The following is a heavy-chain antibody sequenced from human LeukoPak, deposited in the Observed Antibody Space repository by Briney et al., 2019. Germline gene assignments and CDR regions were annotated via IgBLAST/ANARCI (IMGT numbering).Heavy chain of an antibody. CDR2: ISSSSSTI. CDR1: GFTFSCYS. J-gene: IGHJ3*02. V-gene: IGHV3-48*02. CDR3: ARDHFRIDAFHI. Sequence: GGSLRLSCAASGFTFSCYSMNWVRQAPGKGLEWVSYISSSSSTIYYADSVKGRFTISRDNAKNSLYLQTNSLRDEDTAVYYYARDHFRIDAFHILGQGTMVTVSS. D-gene: IGHD2-15*01.